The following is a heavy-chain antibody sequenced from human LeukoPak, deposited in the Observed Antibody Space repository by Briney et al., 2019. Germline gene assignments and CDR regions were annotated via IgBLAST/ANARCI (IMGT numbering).Heavy chain of an antibody. J-gene: IGHJ4*02. D-gene: IGHD2-21*01. V-gene: IGHV3-23*01. CDR3: AKVEFGDRYFFEY. Sequence: GGSLRLSCAASGFAFSHYAMSWVRQTPGKGLEWVSGVGDSGASTYYADSVKGWFTISRDNSKNTLYLQMNSLRAEDTAIYYCAKVEFGDRYFFEYWGQGTLVAVPS. CDR2: VGDSGAST. CDR1: GFAFSHYA.